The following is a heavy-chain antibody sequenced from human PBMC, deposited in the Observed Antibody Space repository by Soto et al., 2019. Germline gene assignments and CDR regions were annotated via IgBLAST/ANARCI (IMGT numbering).Heavy chain of an antibody. CDR2: ISGNGADT. Sequence: DVQLLESGGGLVQPGGSGRLSCAASGFTFSSYAMSWVRQAPGKGLEWVSAISGNGADTTYADSVRGPFTISRDNSKDTLAPQMHSMRADDTAGYYGGKERRGSGWFVCSHGGQGILVTVSS. CDR3: GKERRGSGWFVCSH. V-gene: IGHV3-23*01. CDR1: GFTFSSYA. D-gene: IGHD6-19*01. J-gene: IGHJ1*01.